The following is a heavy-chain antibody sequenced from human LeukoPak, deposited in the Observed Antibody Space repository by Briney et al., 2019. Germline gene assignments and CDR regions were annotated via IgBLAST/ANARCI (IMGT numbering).Heavy chain of an antibody. J-gene: IGHJ2*01. Sequence: SSETLSLTCSVSGGSIGAHYWSWIRQPPGKGLEWIGYVYNSGITDYSPSLKSRGTISVDTSKIQFSLKLSSVTAADTAVYYCARLSPVGTGGQWYFDVWGRGALVTVSS. V-gene: IGHV4-59*08. CDR3: ARLSPVGTGGQWYFDV. CDR1: GGSIGAHY. D-gene: IGHD2-8*02. CDR2: VYNSGIT.